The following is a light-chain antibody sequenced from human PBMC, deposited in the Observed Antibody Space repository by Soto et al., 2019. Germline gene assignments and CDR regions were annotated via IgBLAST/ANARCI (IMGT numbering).Light chain of an antibody. CDR2: AAS. Sequence: DIQMTQSPSSLYASVGDRVTITCRASHSISNYVNWYQQTPGKAPKLLIYAASSLQSGVPSRFSGSGSGTDFTLTISSLQPEDFAAYYCQQSYSSSWTFGQGTKVEGK. V-gene: IGKV1-39*01. CDR1: HSISNY. J-gene: IGKJ1*01. CDR3: QQSYSSSWT.